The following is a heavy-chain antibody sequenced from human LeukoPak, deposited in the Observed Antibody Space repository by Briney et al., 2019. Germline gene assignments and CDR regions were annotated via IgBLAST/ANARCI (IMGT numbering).Heavy chain of an antibody. D-gene: IGHD3-10*01. CDR2: IKQDGSEK. CDR3: ASNRGIRVVRGVIITPFDY. CDR1: GFTFSSYW. Sequence: GGSLRLSCAASGFTFSSYWMSWVRQAPGKGLEWVANIKQDGSEKYYVDSVKGRFTISRDNAKNSLYLQMNSLRAEDTAVYYCASNRGIRVVRGVIITPFDYWGQGTLVTVSS. V-gene: IGHV3-7*01. J-gene: IGHJ4*02.